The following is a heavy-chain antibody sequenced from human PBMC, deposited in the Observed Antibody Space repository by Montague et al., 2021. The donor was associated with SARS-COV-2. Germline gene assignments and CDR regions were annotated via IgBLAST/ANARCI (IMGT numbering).Heavy chain of an antibody. V-gene: IGHV4-61*01. D-gene: IGHD2-21*01. J-gene: IGHJ4*02. Sequence: SETLSLTCTVSGGSVSSYRNYWTWIRQPPGKGLDWIGNENLYASENTKYNLSLKSRVTISVDSSKNQFSLKLTSVTAADTAVDYCARGGIGAIVDWGQGALVTVSS. CDR2: ENLYASENT. CDR3: ARGGIGAIVD. CDR1: GGSVSSYRNY.